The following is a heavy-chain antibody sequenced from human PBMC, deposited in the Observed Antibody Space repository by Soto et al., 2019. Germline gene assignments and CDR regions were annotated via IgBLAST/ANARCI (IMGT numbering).Heavy chain of an antibody. J-gene: IGHJ3*02. V-gene: IGHV1-69*06. Sequence: QVQLVQSGAEVKKPGSSVKVSCKASGGTFSNFAISWVRQAPGQGLEWMGGVNPTFGAANYAQKFQGRATITADKSTTTAYMELSSLRSEDTAVYYCATDPASYYDSGGYYPGGFDIWGQGTMVTVSS. CDR1: GGTFSNFA. D-gene: IGHD3-22*01. CDR3: ATDPASYYDSGGYYPGGFDI. CDR2: VNPTFGAA.